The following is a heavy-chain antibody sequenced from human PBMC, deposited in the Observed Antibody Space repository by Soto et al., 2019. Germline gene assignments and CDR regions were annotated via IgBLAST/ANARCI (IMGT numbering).Heavy chain of an antibody. CDR1: GFTVGTNY. V-gene: IGHV3-66*01. Sequence: EVRLVESGGGLVQPGESLRLSCEASGFTVGTNYISWVRQSPGKGLEWVSVIYAAGHTYYPDSVKGRFTISGDKSLNTVSLQMSSLRVDDTAVYYCARAIVTPGTYYIDVWGKGTTVTVSS. CDR3: ARAIVTPGTYYIDV. J-gene: IGHJ6*03. D-gene: IGHD4-4*01. CDR2: IYAAGHT.